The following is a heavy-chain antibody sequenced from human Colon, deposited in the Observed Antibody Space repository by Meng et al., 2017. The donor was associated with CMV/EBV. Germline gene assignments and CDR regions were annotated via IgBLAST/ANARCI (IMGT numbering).Heavy chain of an antibody. V-gene: IGHV3-13*01. J-gene: IGHJ5*02. D-gene: IGHD1-26*01. CDR2: IGTTGDT. CDR1: GFKFETYD. CDR3: ARGWSHIGGWFDA. Sequence: GGSLRLSCAGSGFKFETYDMHWVRQATGKGLEWVSGIGTTGDTYYAGSVKGRFTISGENAKNTLYLQMNSLTAGDTAVYYCARGWSHIGGWFDAWGQGTLVTVSS.